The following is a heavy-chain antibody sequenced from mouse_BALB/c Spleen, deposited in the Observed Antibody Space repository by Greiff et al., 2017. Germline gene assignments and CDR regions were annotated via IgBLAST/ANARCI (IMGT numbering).Heavy chain of an antibody. CDR3: ARDDYDYAMDY. V-gene: IGHV3-2*02. CDR2: ISYSGST. D-gene: IGHD2-4*01. J-gene: IGHJ4*01. Sequence: EVKLQESGPGLVKPSQSLSLTCTVTGYSITSDYAWNWIRQFPGNKLEWMGYISYSGSTSYNPSLKSRISITRDTSKNQFFLQLNSVITEDTATYYCARDDYDYAMDYWGQGTSVTVSS. CDR1: GYSITSDYA.